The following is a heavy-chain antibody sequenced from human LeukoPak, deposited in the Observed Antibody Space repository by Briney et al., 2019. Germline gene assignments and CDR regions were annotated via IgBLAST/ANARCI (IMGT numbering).Heavy chain of an antibody. J-gene: IGHJ5*02. CDR1: GYSISSGYY. V-gene: IGHV4-38-2*02. CDR3: ARASYSSSPGGWFDP. Sequence: SETLSLTCTVSGYSISSGYYWGWIRQPPGKGLEWIGSIYHSGSTYYNPSLKSRVTISVDTSKNQFSLKLGSVTAADTAVYYCARASYSSSPGGWFDPWGQGTLVTVSS. D-gene: IGHD6-6*01. CDR2: IYHSGST.